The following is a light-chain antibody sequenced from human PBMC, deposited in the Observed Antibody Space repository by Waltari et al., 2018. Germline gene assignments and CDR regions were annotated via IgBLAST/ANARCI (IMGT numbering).Light chain of an antibody. V-gene: IGLV1-40*01. CDR1: SSNIGAGYD. CDR3: QSYDSNLSGVV. J-gene: IGLJ2*01. CDR2: GDI. Sequence: QSVLTQPPSVSGAPGQRVTLSCTGSSSNIGAGYDVHWYQQLPGTAPKLLIYGDINRPSGVPDRFSGSKSGSLASLAITGLQAEDEAEYYCQSYDSNLSGVVFGGGTKLTVL.